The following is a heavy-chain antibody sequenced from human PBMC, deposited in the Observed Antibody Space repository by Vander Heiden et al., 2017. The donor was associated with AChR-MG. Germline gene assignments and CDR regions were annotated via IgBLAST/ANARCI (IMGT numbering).Heavy chain of an antibody. CDR2: INPSLDST. D-gene: IGHD1-26*01. CDR1: GFTFTNYH. J-gene: IGHJ4*02. V-gene: IGHV1-46*03. CDR3: ARELTGSFYFDF. Sequence: QVQLVQSGAEVKKPGASLKVSCKTSGFTFTNYHMHRVRQAPGQGLEWVGTINPSLDSTHYAQKFQGRVRMTRDTSTKTVYMDMTSLRPEDTAVYFCARELTGSFYFDFWGQGSLVTVSS.